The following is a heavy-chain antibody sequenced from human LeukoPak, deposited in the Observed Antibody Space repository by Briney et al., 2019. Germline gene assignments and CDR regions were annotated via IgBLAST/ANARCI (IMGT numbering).Heavy chain of an antibody. CDR3: AVGYCSSCNWFDP. D-gene: IGHD2-2*01. Sequence: ASVKVSCKASGYTFTSYAISWVRQAPGQGLEWMGWINPNSGGTNYAQKFQGRVTMTRDTSISTAYMELSRLRSDDTAVYYCAVGYCSSCNWFDPWGQGTLVTVSS. J-gene: IGHJ5*02. V-gene: IGHV1-2*02. CDR1: GYTFTSYA. CDR2: INPNSGGT.